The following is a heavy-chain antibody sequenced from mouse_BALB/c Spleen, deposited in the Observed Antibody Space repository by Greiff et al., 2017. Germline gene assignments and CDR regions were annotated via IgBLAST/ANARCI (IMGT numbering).Heavy chain of an antibody. V-gene: IGHV5-6*01. Sequence: EVQGVESGGDLVKPGGSLKLSCAASGFTFSSYGMSWVRQTPDKRLEWVATISSGGSYTYYPDSVKGRFTISRDNAKNTLYLQMSSLKSEDTAMYYCARRTYGNYSYYFDYWGQGTTLTVSS. CDR2: ISSGGSYT. D-gene: IGHD2-1*01. CDR3: ARRTYGNYSYYFDY. J-gene: IGHJ2*01. CDR1: GFTFSSYG.